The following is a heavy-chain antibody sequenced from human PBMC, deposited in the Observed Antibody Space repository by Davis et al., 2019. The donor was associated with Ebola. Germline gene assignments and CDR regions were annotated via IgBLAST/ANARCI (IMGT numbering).Heavy chain of an antibody. J-gene: IGHJ4*02. CDR3: ARDLGSSTDY. Sequence: PGGSLRLSCAASGFTFSSYAMHWVRQAPGKGLEWVALIHHDGNEKFYADSVKGRFTISRDNSKNTVLLQMSSLRAEDTAIDYCARDLGSSTDYWGQGTLVTVSS. D-gene: IGHD6-6*01. V-gene: IGHV3-30*02. CDR2: IHHDGNEK. CDR1: GFTFSSYA.